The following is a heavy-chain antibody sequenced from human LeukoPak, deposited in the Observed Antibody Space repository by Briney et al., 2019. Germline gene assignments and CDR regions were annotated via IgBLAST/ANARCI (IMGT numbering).Heavy chain of an antibody. CDR3: AKDLRFLEIPSFDY. D-gene: IGHD3-3*01. Sequence: PGGPLRLSCAASGFTFSSYAMSWVRQAPGKGLEWVSAISGSGGSTYYADSVKGRFTISRDNSKNTLYLQMNSLRAEDTAVYYCAKDLRFLEIPSFDYWGQGTLVTVSP. J-gene: IGHJ4*02. CDR1: GFTFSSYA. V-gene: IGHV3-23*01. CDR2: ISGSGGST.